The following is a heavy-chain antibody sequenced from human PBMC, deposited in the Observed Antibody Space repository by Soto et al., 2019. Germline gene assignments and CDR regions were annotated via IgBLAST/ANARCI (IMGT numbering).Heavy chain of an antibody. J-gene: IGHJ6*02. V-gene: IGHV3-23*01. D-gene: IGHD4-17*01. CDR3: AKERTVTTGSRYYYPMDV. CDR1: GLSFSSYA. Sequence: QAGGSLRLSCAASGLSFSSYAMSWVRQAPGKGLEWVAAFPYDGSGEYYADSVKGRFTISRDNSKNTLYLQMNSLRPEDTAVFYCAKERTVTTGSRYYYPMDVWGQGTTVTVSS. CDR2: FPYDGSGE.